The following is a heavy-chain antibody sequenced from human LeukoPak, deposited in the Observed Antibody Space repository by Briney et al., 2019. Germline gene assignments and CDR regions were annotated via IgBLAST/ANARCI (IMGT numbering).Heavy chain of an antibody. D-gene: IGHD3-10*01. V-gene: IGHV4-61*02. CDR1: GGSLSSSNYY. CDR3: ARDRGITTARGVPSWFDP. CDR2: IYTTGSP. Sequence: SETLSLTCTVSGGSLSSSNYYWTWIRQPAGKGLEWIGRIYTTGSPSYSPSLKSRVTISVDTSTNQFYLKLTSVSAADPAVYYCARDRGITTARGVPSWFDPWGQGTLVTVSS. J-gene: IGHJ5*02.